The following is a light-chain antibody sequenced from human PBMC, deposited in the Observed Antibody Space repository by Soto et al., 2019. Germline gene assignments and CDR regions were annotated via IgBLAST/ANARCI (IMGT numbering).Light chain of an antibody. CDR2: GVK. V-gene: IGLV2-14*01. Sequence: QSVLAQPASVSGSPGQSITISCTGSGRDIGAYDYVSWYQQHPGKASKLIIYGVKNRPSGVSNRFSASKSAFTASLTISGLQTEDEADYYSSSYTTSYFYVFGPGTKVTV. J-gene: IGLJ1*01. CDR3: SSYTTSYFYV. CDR1: GRDIGAYDY.